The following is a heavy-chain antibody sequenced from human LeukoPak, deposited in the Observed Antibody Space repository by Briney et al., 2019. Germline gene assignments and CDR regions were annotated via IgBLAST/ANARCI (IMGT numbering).Heavy chain of an antibody. CDR3: AREVTNDAFDI. D-gene: IGHD4-17*01. CDR1: GFTFSDYG. V-gene: IGHV3-33*08. Sequence: PGRSLRLSCEASGFTFSDYGMHWVRQAPGKGLEWVAVIWSDGRNKFYADSVKGRFTVSRDNSKNTLFLQMSSLRADDTALYYCAREVTNDAFDIWGQGTMVTVSS. J-gene: IGHJ3*02. CDR2: IWSDGRNK.